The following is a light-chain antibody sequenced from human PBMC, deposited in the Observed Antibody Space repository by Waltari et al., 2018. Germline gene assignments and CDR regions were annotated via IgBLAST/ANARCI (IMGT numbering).Light chain of an antibody. J-gene: IGKJ3*01. CDR3: QQSYSTPDT. CDR2: AAS. CDR1: QSISSY. Sequence: DIQMTQSPSSLSASVGDRVTITCRASQSISSYLNWYQQKPGKAPKLLSYAASSLQSGVPSRVSGSGSGTDFTLTISSLQPEDFATYYCQQSYSTPDTFGPGTKVDIK. V-gene: IGKV1-39*01.